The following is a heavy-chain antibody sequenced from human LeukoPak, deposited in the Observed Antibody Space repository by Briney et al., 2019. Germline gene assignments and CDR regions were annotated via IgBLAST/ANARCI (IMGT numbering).Heavy chain of an antibody. CDR3: AREPYYYDSSGFWPWYFDL. D-gene: IGHD3-22*01. Sequence: ASVKVSCKASGGTFSSYAISWVRQAPGQGLEWMGGIIPIFGTANYAQKFQGRVTITADESTSTACMELSSLRSEDTAVYYCAREPYYYDSSGFWPWYFDLWGRGTLVTVSS. V-gene: IGHV1-69*13. CDR2: IIPIFGTA. J-gene: IGHJ2*01. CDR1: GGTFSSYA.